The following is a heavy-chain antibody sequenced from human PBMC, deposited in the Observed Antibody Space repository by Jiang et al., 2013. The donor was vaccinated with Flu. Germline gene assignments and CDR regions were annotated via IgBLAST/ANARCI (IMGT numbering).Heavy chain of an antibody. CDR3: ARQVVVVAATDFDY. V-gene: IGHV4-39*07. D-gene: IGHD2-15*01. Sequence: GPGLVKPSETLSLTCTVSGGSISSSSYYWGWIRQPPGKGLEWIGSIYYSGSTYYNPSLKSRVTISVDTSKNQFSLKLSSVTAADTAVYYCARQVVVVAATDFDYWGQGTLGHRLL. CDR1: GGSISSSSYY. J-gene: IGHJ4*02. CDR2: IYYSGST.